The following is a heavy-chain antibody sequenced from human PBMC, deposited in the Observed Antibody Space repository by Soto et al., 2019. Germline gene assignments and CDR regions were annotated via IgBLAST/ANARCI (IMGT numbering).Heavy chain of an antibody. CDR2: ISAYNGNT. CDR3: ARGYCTNGVCYLAPFDAFDI. V-gene: IGHV1-18*01. D-gene: IGHD2-8*01. J-gene: IGHJ3*02. Sequence: ASVKVSCKASGYTFTSYGISWVRQAPGQGLEWMGWISAYNGNTNYAQKLQGRVTMTTDTSTSTAYMELRSLRSDDTAVYYCARGYCTNGVCYLAPFDAFDIWGQGPMVTVSS. CDR1: GYTFTSYG.